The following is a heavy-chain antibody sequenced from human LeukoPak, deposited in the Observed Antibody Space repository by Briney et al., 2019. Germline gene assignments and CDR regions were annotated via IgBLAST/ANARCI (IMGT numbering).Heavy chain of an antibody. J-gene: IGHJ5*02. CDR2: ISYDGSNK. CDR1: GFTFSSYG. Sequence: GGSLRLSCAASGFTFSSYGMHWVRQAPGKGLEWVAVISYDGSNKYYADSVKGRFTISRDNSKNTLYLQMNSLRAEDTAVYYCAKDHWGLDPWSQGTLVTVSS. V-gene: IGHV3-30*18. D-gene: IGHD3-16*01. CDR3: AKDHWGLDP.